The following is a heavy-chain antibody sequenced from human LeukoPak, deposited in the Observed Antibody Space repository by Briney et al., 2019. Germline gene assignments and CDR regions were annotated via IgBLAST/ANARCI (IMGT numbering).Heavy chain of an antibody. D-gene: IGHD5-12*01. CDR1: GFTVSSNY. V-gene: IGHV3-7*01. CDR3: VRVANGATFDY. Sequence: GGSLRLSCAASGFTVSSNYMSWVRQAPGKGLEWVANIKQDESEKYYVDSVKGRFTISRDNAKNSLYLQMNSLRAEDTAVYYCVRVANGATFDYWGRGTLVTVSS. J-gene: IGHJ4*02. CDR2: IKQDESEK.